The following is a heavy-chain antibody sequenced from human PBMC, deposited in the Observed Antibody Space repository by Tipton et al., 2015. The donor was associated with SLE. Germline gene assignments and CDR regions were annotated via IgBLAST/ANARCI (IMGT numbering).Heavy chain of an antibody. CDR1: GFTFSTYA. J-gene: IGHJ6*02. V-gene: IGHV3-30*04. Sequence: RSLRLSCVASGFTFSTYAMHWVRQAPGKGLEWVAVISFDGNHKYYADSVKGRFTISRDNSKNTLYLQMSSLRPDDTAVYYCARGYYYAMDVWGQGTTVTVSS. CDR2: ISFDGNHK. CDR3: ARGYYYAMDV.